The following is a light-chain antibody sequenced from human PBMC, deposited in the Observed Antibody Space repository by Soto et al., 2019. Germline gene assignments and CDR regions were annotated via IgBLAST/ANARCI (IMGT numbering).Light chain of an antibody. Sequence: QSALTQPASVSGSPGQSITISCTGTSSDVGGYNYVSWYQQHPGKAPKFMIYDVSNRPSGVSNRFPGSKSGNTASLTISGLQPEDEADYYCSSYTTSNTRQIVFGTGTKVTVL. V-gene: IGLV2-14*01. J-gene: IGLJ1*01. CDR2: DVS. CDR3: SSYTTSNTRQIV. CDR1: SSDVGGYNY.